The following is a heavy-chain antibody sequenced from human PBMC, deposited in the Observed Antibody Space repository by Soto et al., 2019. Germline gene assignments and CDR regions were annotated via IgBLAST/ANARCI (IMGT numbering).Heavy chain of an antibody. V-gene: IGHV3-33*01. CDR2: IWYDGSNK. CDR3: ARVSIRWGVIVTDYYYGMDV. CDR1: GFTFSSYG. Sequence: GGSLRLSCAASGFTFSSYGMHWVRQAPGKGLEWVAVIWYDGSNKYYADSVKGRFTISRDNSKNTLYLQMNSLRAEDTAVYYCARVSIRWGVIVTDYYYGMDVWGQGTTVTVSS. D-gene: IGHD3-16*02. J-gene: IGHJ6*02.